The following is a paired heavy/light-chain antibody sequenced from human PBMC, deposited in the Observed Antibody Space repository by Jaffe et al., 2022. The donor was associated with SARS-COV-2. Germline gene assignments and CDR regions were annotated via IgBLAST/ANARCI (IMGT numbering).Light chain of an antibody. CDR3: QQYGSSPRT. CDR1: QSVVSSY. CDR2: DAS. J-gene: IGKJ1*01. V-gene: IGKV3-20*01. Sequence: EIVLTQSPGTLSLSPGERATLSCRAGQSVVSSYLAWYQQKPGQAPRLLIYDASSRATGIPDRFSGSGSGTDFTLTISRLEPEDFAVYYCQQYGSSPRTFGQGTKVEIK.
Heavy chain of an antibody. Sequence: EVQLLESGGGLVQPGGSLRLSCAASGFTFSNYAMNWVRQAPGKGLEWVSTGSGTSTYYADSVKGRFTISRDNSENTLYLQMNSLRTEDTAVYYCAKSGYGSAWIFDYWGQGTLVTVSS. D-gene: IGHD6-19*01. CDR2: TGSGTST. V-gene: IGHV3-23*01. CDR3: AKSGYGSAWIFDY. J-gene: IGHJ4*02. CDR1: GFTFSNYA.